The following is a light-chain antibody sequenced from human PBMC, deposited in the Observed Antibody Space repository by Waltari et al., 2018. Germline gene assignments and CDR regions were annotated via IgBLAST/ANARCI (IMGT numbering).Light chain of an antibody. Sequence: QSALTQPASVSGSPGQSITISCTGTASDVAFYNYVSWYQQHPGKAPKVIIYDVSERPSGVSNLFSGSKSGNTAYLTISGLQAEDEADYYCNAYTGSSSWVFGGGTKLTV. J-gene: IGLJ3*02. CDR3: NAYTGSSSWV. CDR1: ASDVAFYNY. CDR2: DVS. V-gene: IGLV2-14*03.